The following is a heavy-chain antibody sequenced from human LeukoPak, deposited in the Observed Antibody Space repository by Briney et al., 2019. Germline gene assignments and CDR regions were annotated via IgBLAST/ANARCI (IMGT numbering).Heavy chain of an antibody. CDR2: IKEDGSEK. D-gene: IGHD3-22*01. Sequence: GGSLRLSCAASRFSFSIYWMSWVRQAPGKGLEWVANIKEDGSEKYYVDSVKGRFTISRDNAKNSLYLQMNSLRAEDTALYYCAKDRSTYYYDSSGYNHFDYWGQGTLVTVSS. CDR3: AKDRSTYYYDSSGYNHFDY. V-gene: IGHV3-7*03. J-gene: IGHJ4*02. CDR1: RFSFSIYW.